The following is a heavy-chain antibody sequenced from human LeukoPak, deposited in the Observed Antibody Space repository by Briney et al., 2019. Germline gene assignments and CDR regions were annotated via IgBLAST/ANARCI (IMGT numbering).Heavy chain of an antibody. CDR2: IYYSGST. CDR3: ARHMGSSGSFDY. J-gene: IGHJ4*02. Sequence: PSETLSLTCTVSGGSISSYYWSWIRQPPGKGLEWIGYIYYSGSTNYNPSLKGRVTISVDTSKNQFSLKLSSVTAADTAVYYCARHMGSSGSFDYWGQGTLVTVSS. D-gene: IGHD3-10*01. V-gene: IGHV4-59*08. CDR1: GGSISSYY.